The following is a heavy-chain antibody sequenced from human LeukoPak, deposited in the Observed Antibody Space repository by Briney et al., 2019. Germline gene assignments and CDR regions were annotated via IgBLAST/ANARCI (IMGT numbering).Heavy chain of an antibody. CDR2: ISYDGSNK. Sequence: GGSLRLSCAASGFTFSSYGMHWVRQAPGKGLEWVAVISYDGSNKYYADSVKGRFTISRDNSKNTLYLQMNSLRAEDTAVYYCASTHDYDILTGYRHAFDIWGQGTMVTVSS. V-gene: IGHV3-30*19. J-gene: IGHJ3*02. CDR1: GFTFSSYG. CDR3: ASTHDYDILTGYRHAFDI. D-gene: IGHD3-9*01.